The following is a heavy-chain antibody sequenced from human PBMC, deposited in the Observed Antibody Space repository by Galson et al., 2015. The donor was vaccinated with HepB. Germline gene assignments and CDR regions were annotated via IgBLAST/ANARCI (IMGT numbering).Heavy chain of an antibody. V-gene: IGHV3-33*08. CDR1: GFTFSNYG. Sequence: SLRLSCAVSGFTFSNYGMHWVRQAPGKGLEWVGVIWYDGDPKYYADSVKGRFTVSRDTSKSTLYLQMNSLRVGDTAVYYCAGGPPRERDIWSRHYTRPDFWGQGTLVTVSS. D-gene: IGHD3-3*01. J-gene: IGHJ4*02. CDR3: AGGPPRERDIWSRHYTRPDF. CDR2: IWYDGDPK.